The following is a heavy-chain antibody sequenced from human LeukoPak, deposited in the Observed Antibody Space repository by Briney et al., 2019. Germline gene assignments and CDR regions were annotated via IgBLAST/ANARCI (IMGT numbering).Heavy chain of an antibody. CDR3: ARSDSGYTSYWYFDL. CDR2: IDWDDDK. CDR1: GFSLSTSGMC. Sequence: SGPALVKPTQTLTLTCTFSGFSLSTSGMCVSWIRQPPGKALEWLALIDWDDDKYYSTSLKTRLTISKDTSKNQVVLTMTNMDPVDTATCYCARSDSGYTSYWYFDLWGRGTLVTVSS. V-gene: IGHV2-70*01. J-gene: IGHJ2*01. D-gene: IGHD3-22*01.